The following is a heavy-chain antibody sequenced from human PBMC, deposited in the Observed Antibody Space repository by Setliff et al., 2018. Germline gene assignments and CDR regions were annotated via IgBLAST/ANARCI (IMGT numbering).Heavy chain of an antibody. V-gene: IGHV4-39*07. CDR3: ALSGTYRFFDY. CDR2: VYYTGSA. CDR1: GGSISGSSHY. Sequence: PSETLSLTCTVSGGSISGSSHYWAWIRQSPGKGLEWLGDVYYTGSAHWNPSLKSRVIISVDTSKNQFSLNLRSVTAADTAVYYCALSGTYRFFDYWGQGTPVTVSS. D-gene: IGHD1-26*01. J-gene: IGHJ4*02.